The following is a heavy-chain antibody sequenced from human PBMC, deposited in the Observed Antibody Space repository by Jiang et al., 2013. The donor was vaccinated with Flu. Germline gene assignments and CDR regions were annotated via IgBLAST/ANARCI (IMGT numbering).Heavy chain of an antibody. CDR2: ISYDGRNK. V-gene: IGHV3-30*04. J-gene: IGHJ5*02. CDR3: ARGGNKQRQLVLGRRGKGNWFDP. Sequence: VQLVESGGGVVQPGRSLRLSCAASGFIFSNYAMHWVRQAPGKGLEWVTIISYDGRNKDYADSVKGRFTISRDNSQNTLYLEINSLRAEDTAVYYCARGGNKQRQLVLGRRGKGNWFDPWGQGTLVTVSS. D-gene: IGHD6-13*01. CDR1: GFIFSNYA.